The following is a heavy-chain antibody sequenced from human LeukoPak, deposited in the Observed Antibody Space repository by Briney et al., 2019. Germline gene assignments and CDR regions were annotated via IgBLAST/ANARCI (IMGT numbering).Heavy chain of an antibody. CDR2: INNDGSST. CDR3: ARDDSRGFAY. D-gene: IGHD2-21*01. CDR1: GCTFSSYW. Sequence: GGSLRLSCAASGCTFSSYWMHWVRHAPGKGLVWVSRINNDGSSTSYAASVKGRFTISRDNAKNTLYLQINSLRAEDTAVYYCARDDSRGFAYWGQGTLVTVSS. V-gene: IGHV3-74*01. J-gene: IGHJ4*02.